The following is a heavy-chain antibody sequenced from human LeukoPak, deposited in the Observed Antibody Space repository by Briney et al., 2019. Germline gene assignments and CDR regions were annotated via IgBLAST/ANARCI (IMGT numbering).Heavy chain of an antibody. D-gene: IGHD6-13*01. Sequence: ASVKVSCKASGYTFTNYGVTWVRQAPGQGLEWMGWLSADNGNTNYAQRFQGRVSMTTDTSTSTAYMELRSLRFDDTAVYYCARVDEGIAAAPPDYWGQGTLVTVSS. J-gene: IGHJ4*02. CDR1: GYTFTNYG. V-gene: IGHV1-18*01. CDR2: LSADNGNT. CDR3: ARVDEGIAAAPPDY.